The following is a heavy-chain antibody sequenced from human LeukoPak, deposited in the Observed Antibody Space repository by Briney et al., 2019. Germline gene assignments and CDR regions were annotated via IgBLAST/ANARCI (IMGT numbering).Heavy chain of an antibody. CDR1: GGSISSYY. CDR3: ARDRYPAAGTLDY. J-gene: IGHJ4*02. D-gene: IGHD6-13*01. V-gene: IGHV4-59*01. CDR2: IYYSGST. Sequence: SETLSLTCTVSGGSISSYYWSWIRQPPGKGLEWIGYIYYSGSTNYNPSLKSRVTISVDTSKNQFSLKLSSVTAADTAVYYCARDRYPAAGTLDYWGQGTLVTVSP.